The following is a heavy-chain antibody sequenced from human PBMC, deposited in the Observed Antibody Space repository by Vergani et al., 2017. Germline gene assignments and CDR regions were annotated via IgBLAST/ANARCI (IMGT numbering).Heavy chain of an antibody. Sequence: QVQLVQSGAEVKEPGASVKVSCKASGYTFTSYYMHWVRQAPGQGLEWMGIINPSGGSTSYAQKFQGRVTMTRDTSTSTVYMELSSLRSEDTAVYYCARELSSSWYSTSFYYYGMDVWGQGTTVTVSS. CDR3: ARELSSSWYSTSFYYYGMDV. J-gene: IGHJ6*02. D-gene: IGHD6-13*01. CDR1: GYTFTSYY. V-gene: IGHV1-46*01. CDR2: INPSGGST.